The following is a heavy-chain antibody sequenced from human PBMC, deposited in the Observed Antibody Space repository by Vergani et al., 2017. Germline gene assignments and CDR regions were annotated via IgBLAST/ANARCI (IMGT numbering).Heavy chain of an antibody. D-gene: IGHD6-13*01. CDR2: IIPIFGTA. CDR3: AGDLGIAAAGTSWFDP. CDR1: GGTFSSYA. J-gene: IGHJ5*02. Sequence: QVQLVQSGAEVKKPGSSVKVSCKASGGTFSSYAISWVRQAPGQGLEWMGGIIPIFGTANYAQKFQGRVTITADEATRTANMELSSLRSEDTAVDYWAGDLGIAAAGTSWFDPWGQGTLVTVSS. V-gene: IGHV1-69*01.